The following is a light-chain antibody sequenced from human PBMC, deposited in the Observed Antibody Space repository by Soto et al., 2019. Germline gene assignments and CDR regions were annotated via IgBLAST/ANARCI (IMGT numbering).Light chain of an antibody. V-gene: IGKV3-11*01. CDR1: QSIGTY. J-gene: IGKJ5*01. CDR3: QQRNNWPPIT. Sequence: EIVLTQSPATLSLSPGERATLSCRASQSIGTYLAWYQQKPGQAPRLLIYDASNRATGIPARFSGGGSGTDFTLTISSLEPEDFALYYCQQRNNWPPITFGQGTRLEIK. CDR2: DAS.